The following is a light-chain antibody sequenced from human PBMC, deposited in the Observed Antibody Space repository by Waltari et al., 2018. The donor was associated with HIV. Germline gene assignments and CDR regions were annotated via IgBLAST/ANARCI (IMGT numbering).Light chain of an antibody. V-gene: IGLV2-11*01. CDR1: NSDIGTYDY. J-gene: IGLJ2*01. Sequence: QSALTQPRSVSGSPGQSVTVSCTGSNSDIGTYDYVSWSQQYPDKAPKLIIYDVSSRPLGVPDRFSGSKSGNTASLTISGLQAADEADYYCCSYAGSYTHIVLFGGGTKLTVL. CDR3: CSYAGSYTHIVL. CDR2: DVS.